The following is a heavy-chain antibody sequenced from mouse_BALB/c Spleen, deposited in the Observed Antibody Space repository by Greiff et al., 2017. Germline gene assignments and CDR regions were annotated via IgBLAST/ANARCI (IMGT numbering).Heavy chain of an antibody. D-gene: IGHD2-4*01. Sequence: DVKLVESGGGLVKPGGSLKLSCAASGFTFSDYYMYWVRQTPEKRLEWVATISDGGSYTYYPDSVKGRFTISRDNAKNNLYLQMSSLKSEDTAMYYCARGDDYDWFAYWGQGTLVTVSA. V-gene: IGHV5-4*02. J-gene: IGHJ3*01. CDR3: ARGDDYDWFAY. CDR2: ISDGGSYT. CDR1: GFTFSDYY.